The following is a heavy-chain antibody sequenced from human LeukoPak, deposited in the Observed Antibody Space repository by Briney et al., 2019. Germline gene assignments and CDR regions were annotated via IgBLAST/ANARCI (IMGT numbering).Heavy chain of an antibody. CDR1: GFTFSSYA. CDR2: ISGSGGST. V-gene: IGHV3-23*01. J-gene: IGHJ4*02. Sequence: GGSLRLSCAASGFTFSSYAMRWVRQAPGKGLEWVSAISGSGGSTYYADSVKGRFTISRDNSKKTLYLQMNSLRAEDMAVYYCAKDKTHDFWSGAFFDYWGQGTLVTVSS. CDR3: AKDKTHDFWSGAFFDY. D-gene: IGHD3-3*01.